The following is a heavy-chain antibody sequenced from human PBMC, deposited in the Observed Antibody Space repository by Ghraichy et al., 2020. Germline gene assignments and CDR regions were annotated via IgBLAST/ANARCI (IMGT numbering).Heavy chain of an antibody. CDR3: ARDRRYSYDIDS. J-gene: IGHJ4*02. V-gene: IGHV3-21*01. CDR2: ISSSSSYI. D-gene: IGHD5-18*01. Sequence: GGSLRLSCAASGFTFSSYSMNWVRQAPGKGLEWVSSISSSSSYIYSADSVKGRFTISRDNAKNSLYLQMNSLRAEDTAVYYCARDRRYSYDIDSWGQGTLVTVSS. CDR1: GFTFSSYS.